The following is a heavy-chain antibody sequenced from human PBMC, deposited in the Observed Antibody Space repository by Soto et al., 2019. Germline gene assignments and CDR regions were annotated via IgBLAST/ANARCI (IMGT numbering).Heavy chain of an antibody. J-gene: IGHJ6*03. CDR3: ARARRGYDILTGYSDMDV. Sequence: ASVKVSCKASGYTFTSYDINWVRQATGQGLEWMGWMNPNSGNTGHAQKFQGRVTMTRNTSISTAYMELSSLRSEDTAVCYCARARRGYDILTGYSDMDVWGKGTTVTVSS. D-gene: IGHD3-9*01. CDR1: GYTFTSYD. V-gene: IGHV1-8*01. CDR2: MNPNSGNT.